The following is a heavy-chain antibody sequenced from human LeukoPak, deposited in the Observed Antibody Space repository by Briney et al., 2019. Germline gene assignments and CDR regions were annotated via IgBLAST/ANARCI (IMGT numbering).Heavy chain of an antibody. D-gene: IGHD6-13*01. V-gene: IGHV1-18*01. J-gene: IGHJ4*02. Sequence: ASVKVSCKASGYTFTSYGISWVRQAPGQGLEWMGWISVYNGNTNYAQKLQGRVTMTTDTSTSTACMELRSLRSDDTAVYYCARQTGSSPFDYWGQGTLVTVSS. CDR1: GYTFTSYG. CDR2: ISVYNGNT. CDR3: ARQTGSSPFDY.